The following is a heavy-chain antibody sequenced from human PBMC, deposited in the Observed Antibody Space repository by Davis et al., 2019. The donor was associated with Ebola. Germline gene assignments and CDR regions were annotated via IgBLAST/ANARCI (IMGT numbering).Heavy chain of an antibody. CDR2: IYYSGST. CDR3: ARGVAGYYYDSSGYYRDDAFDI. Sequence: SETLTLTCTVSGGSISSSSYYWSWIRQPPGKGLESIGYIYYSGSTNYYPYIKSRVTIQVDTSKNQFSLKLSSVTAADTALYYCARGVAGYYYDSSGYYRDDAFDIWGQGTMVTVSS. V-gene: IGHV4-61*01. D-gene: IGHD3-22*01. J-gene: IGHJ3*02. CDR1: GGSISSSSYY.